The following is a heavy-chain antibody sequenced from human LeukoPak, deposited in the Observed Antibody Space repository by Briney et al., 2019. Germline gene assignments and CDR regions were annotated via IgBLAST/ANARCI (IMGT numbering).Heavy chain of an antibody. J-gene: IGHJ4*02. D-gene: IGHD4/OR15-4a*01. CDR2: IKQDGSEK. Sequence: PGGSLRLSCAASGFIFNDAWMSWVRQAPGKGLEWVANIKQDGSEKYYVDSVKGRFTISRDNSKNTLYLQMNSLRAEDTAVYYCARRAGAYSHPYDYWGQGTLVTVSS. V-gene: IGHV3-7*03. CDR1: GFIFNDAW. CDR3: ARRAGAYSHPYDY.